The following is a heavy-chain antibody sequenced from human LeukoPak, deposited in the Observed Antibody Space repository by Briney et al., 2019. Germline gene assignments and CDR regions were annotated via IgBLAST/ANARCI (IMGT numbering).Heavy chain of an antibody. D-gene: IGHD6-13*01. Sequence: GGSLRLSCAASEFIVSGYHLSWVRQAPGEGLEWLSVFYRTTGSYYADSVKGRFTISRDNAKNSLDLQMNSLRAEDTAVYYCARGPPPSYSTTWFDYWGQGTLVTVSS. CDR1: EFIVSGYH. V-gene: IGHV3-53*01. CDR2: FYRTTGS. J-gene: IGHJ4*02. CDR3: ARGPPPSYSTTWFDY.